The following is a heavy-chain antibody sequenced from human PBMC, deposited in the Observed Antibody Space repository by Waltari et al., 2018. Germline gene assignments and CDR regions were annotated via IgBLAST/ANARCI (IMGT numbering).Heavy chain of an antibody. V-gene: IGHV4-4*07. CDR1: GGPISSYY. J-gene: IGHJ6*03. D-gene: IGHD6-13*01. Sequence: QVQLQESGPGLVKPSETLSLTCPVSGGPISSYYWSWIRQPAGKGLEWIGRIYTSGTTNYNPSLKSRVTMSEDTSKNQFFLRLSSVTAADTAVYYCARDSSNWSSYYYYYMDVWGKGTTVTVSS. CDR3: ARDSSNWSSYYYYYMDV. CDR2: IYTSGTT.